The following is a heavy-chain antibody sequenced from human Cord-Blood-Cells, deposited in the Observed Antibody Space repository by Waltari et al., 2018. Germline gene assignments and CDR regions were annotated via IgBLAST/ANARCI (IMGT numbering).Heavy chain of an antibody. D-gene: IGHD7-27*01. J-gene: IGHJ4*02. V-gene: IGHV4-59*11. CDR2: IYYSGST. Sequence: VKPSETLSLTCTVSGGSISSHYWSWIRQPPGKGLEWIGYIYYSGSTNYNPSLKSRVTISVDTSKNQFSLKLSSVTAADTAVYYCARGALAWGHFDYWGQGTLVTVSS. CDR1: GGSISSHY. CDR3: ARGALAWGHFDY.